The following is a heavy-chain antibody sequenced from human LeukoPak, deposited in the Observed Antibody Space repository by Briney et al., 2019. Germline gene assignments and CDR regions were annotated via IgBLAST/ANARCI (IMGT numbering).Heavy chain of an antibody. J-gene: IGHJ4*02. Sequence: GGSLRLXCAAAGFTFSSSSMNWVRQTPGKGLEWVSSISGESKYIYYADSVTGRFTISRDNAKNSLYLQMSTLRAEDTAVYYCARGAVFQGNYDYWGQGTQVTVSS. CDR2: ISGESKYI. CDR1: GFTFSSSS. D-gene: IGHD3-10*01. V-gene: IGHV3-21*01. CDR3: ARGAVFQGNYDY.